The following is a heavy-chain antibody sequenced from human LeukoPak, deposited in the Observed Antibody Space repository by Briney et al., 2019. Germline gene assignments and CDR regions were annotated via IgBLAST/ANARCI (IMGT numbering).Heavy chain of an antibody. V-gene: IGHV4-59*08. CDR2: IYYSGST. Sequence: SETLSLTCTVSGGSISSYYWSWIRQPPGKGLEWIGYIYYSGSTYYNPSLKSRVTISVDTSKNQFSLKLSSVTAADTAVYYCARQGLNWFDPWGQGTLVTVSS. CDR1: GGSISSYY. J-gene: IGHJ5*02. CDR3: ARQGLNWFDP. D-gene: IGHD3-22*01.